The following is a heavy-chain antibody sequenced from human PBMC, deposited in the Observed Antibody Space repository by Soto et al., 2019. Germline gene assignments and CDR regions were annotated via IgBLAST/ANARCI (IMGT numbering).Heavy chain of an antibody. CDR3: AIPKGRLRGGDDAFDI. CDR1: GGTFSSYA. D-gene: IGHD4-17*01. CDR2: IIPIFGTA. Sequence: QVQLVQSGAEVKKPGSSVKVSCKASGGTFSSYAISWVRQAPGQGLEWMGGIIPIFGTANYAQKFQGRVTSPADESAGTAYRELGSLRSEDTAVYYCAIPKGRLRGGDDAFDIWGQGTMVTVSS. J-gene: IGHJ3*02. V-gene: IGHV1-69*12.